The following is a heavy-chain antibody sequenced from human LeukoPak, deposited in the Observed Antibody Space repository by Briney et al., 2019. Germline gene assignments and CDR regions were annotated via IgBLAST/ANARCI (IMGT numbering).Heavy chain of an antibody. CDR1: GFTFSSYA. V-gene: IGHV3-23*01. D-gene: IGHD3-22*01. CDR3: ARDHHRRLYDSQARDTFDI. J-gene: IGHJ3*02. CDR2: ISGSGGST. Sequence: PGGSLRLSCAASGFTFSSYAMSWVRQAPGKGLEWVSAISGSGGSTYYADSVKGRFTISRDNAKNSMYSQMNSLRADDTAVYYCARDHHRRLYDSQARDTFDIWGQGTMVTVSS.